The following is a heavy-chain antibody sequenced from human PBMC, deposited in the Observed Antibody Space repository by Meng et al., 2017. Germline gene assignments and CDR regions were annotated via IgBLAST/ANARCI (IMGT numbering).Heavy chain of an antibody. D-gene: IGHD6-19*01. CDR3: ARYSSGWYGDYFDY. Sequence: ASVKVSCKASGYTFTSYDINWVRQATGQGLEWMGWMNPNSGNTGYAQKFQGRVTITRNTSISTAYMELSSLRSEDTAVYYCARYSSGWYGDYFDYWGQGTLVTVSS. V-gene: IGHV1-8*03. CDR1: GYTFTSYD. CDR2: MNPNSGNT. J-gene: IGHJ4*02.